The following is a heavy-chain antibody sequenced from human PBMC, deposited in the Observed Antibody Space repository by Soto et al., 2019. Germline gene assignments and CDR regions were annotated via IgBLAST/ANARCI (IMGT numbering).Heavy chain of an antibody. Sequence: PGGSLRLSCAASGFTFSSYETNWVRQAPGKGLEWVSYISSSGSTIYYADSVKGRFTISRDNAKNSLYLQMNSLRAEDTAVYYCASMYSSSAPYYYYGMDVWGQGTTVTVSS. D-gene: IGHD6-6*01. CDR1: GFTFSSYE. CDR2: ISSSGSTI. CDR3: ASMYSSSAPYYYYGMDV. J-gene: IGHJ6*02. V-gene: IGHV3-48*03.